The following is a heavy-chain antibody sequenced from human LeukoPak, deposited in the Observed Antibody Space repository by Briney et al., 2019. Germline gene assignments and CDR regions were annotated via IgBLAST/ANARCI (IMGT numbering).Heavy chain of an antibody. J-gene: IGHJ4*02. Sequence: RTSETLSLTCTVSGGSISSGAYYWSWIRQHPGKGLEWIGYIYYSGSTYYNPSLKSRVTISVDTSKNQFSLKLSSVTAADTAVYYCARATTVTTSADYWGQGTLVTVSS. V-gene: IGHV4-31*03. CDR1: GGSISSGAYY. CDR3: ARATTVTTSADY. D-gene: IGHD4-17*01. CDR2: IYYSGST.